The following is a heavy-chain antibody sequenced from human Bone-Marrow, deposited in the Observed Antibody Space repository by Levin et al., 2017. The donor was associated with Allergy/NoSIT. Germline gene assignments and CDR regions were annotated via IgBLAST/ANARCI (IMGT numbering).Heavy chain of an antibody. CDR2: ISSSGSTI. CDR3: ARAEYSSPERFDP. D-gene: IGHD6-6*01. J-gene: IGHJ5*02. Sequence: GGSLRLSCAASGFTFSDYYMSWIRQAPGKGLEWVSYISSSGSTIYYADSVKGRFTISRDNAKNSLYLQMNSLRAEDTAVYYCARAEYSSPERFDPWGQGTLVTVSS. V-gene: IGHV3-11*01. CDR1: GFTFSDYY.